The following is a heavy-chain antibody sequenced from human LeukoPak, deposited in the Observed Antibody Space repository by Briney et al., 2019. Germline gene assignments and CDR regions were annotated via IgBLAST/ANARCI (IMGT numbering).Heavy chain of an antibody. V-gene: IGHV3-9*01. CDR1: GFTFDDYA. D-gene: IGHD3-10*01. CDR2: ISWNSGSI. Sequence: PGGSLRLSCAASGFTFDDYAMHWVRQAPGKGLEWVSGISWNSGSIGYADSVKGRFTISRDNAKNSLYLQMNSLRGEDTALYYCAKDMRPKNRGRSFDYWGQGTLVTVSS. J-gene: IGHJ4*02. CDR3: AKDMRPKNRGRSFDY.